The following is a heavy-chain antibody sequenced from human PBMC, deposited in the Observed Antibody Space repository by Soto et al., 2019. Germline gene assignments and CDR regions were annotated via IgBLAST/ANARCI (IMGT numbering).Heavy chain of an antibody. CDR1: GFTFSTYG. Sequence: QVQLVESGGGVVQPGRSLRLSCAASGFTFSTYGMHWVRQAPGKGLEWVAVMSYDGGNENYADSVKGRFTISRDNSKNXXXXXXXXXXXXXXXXXXXXXXXXXXXXXXPDYWGQGTLVTVSS. J-gene: IGHJ4*02. CDR2: MSYDGGNE. V-gene: IGHV3-30*03. CDR3: XXXXXXXXXXXPDY.